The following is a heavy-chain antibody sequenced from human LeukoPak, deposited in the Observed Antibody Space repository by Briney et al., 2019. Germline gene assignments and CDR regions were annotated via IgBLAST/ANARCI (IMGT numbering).Heavy chain of an antibody. J-gene: IGHJ4*02. CDR2: ITHTGTT. CDR3: ASTPYYYGSGSSTTPFDY. CDR1: GGSFSGYS. Sequence: SETLSLTCAVYGGSFSGYSWTWIRQSPEKGLEWIGQITHTGTTNYNPSLKSRVTMSVDTSKNQFSLKLSSVTAADTAVYYCASTPYYYGSGSSTTPFDYWGQGTLVTVSS. V-gene: IGHV4-34*01. D-gene: IGHD3-10*01.